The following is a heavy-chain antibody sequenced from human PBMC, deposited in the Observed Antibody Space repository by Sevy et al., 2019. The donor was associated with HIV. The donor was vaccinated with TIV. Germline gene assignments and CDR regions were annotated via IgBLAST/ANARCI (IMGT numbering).Heavy chain of an antibody. CDR3: ARSWEQQLHDAFDI. J-gene: IGHJ3*02. Sequence: GGSLRLSCAASGFTFSSYSMNWVRQAPGKGLEWVSSITSRSSYIYYADSVKGRFTISRDNAKNSLYLQMNSLRAEDTAAYYCARSWEQQLHDAFDIWGQGTMVTVSS. CDR2: ITSRSSYI. CDR1: GFTFSSYS. V-gene: IGHV3-21*01. D-gene: IGHD6-13*01.